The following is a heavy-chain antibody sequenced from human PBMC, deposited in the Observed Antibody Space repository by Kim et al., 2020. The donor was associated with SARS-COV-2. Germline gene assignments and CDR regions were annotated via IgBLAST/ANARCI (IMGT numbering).Heavy chain of an antibody. CDR2: YSRGST. J-gene: IGHJ2*01. CDR3: ARGFYL. V-gene: IGHV4-59*09. Sequence: YSRGSTNQNPSRTSRSTISVDTSKNQFSLKLSSVTAADTAVYYCARGFYLWGRCTLVTVSS.